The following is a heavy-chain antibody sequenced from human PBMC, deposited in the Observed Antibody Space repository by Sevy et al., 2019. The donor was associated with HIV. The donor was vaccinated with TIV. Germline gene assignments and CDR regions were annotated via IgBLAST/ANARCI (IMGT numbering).Heavy chain of an antibody. CDR2: INPKRGDT. Sequence: ASVQVSCKASGYTFTGDYMHWVRQTPGQGLEWMGWINPKRGDTKSAQRFQGRVTMTRDTSISTAYMELSRLRSDDTAVYYCARAGTLYSGYTYGSIDFWGQGTLVTVSS. J-gene: IGHJ4*02. CDR1: GYTFTGDY. V-gene: IGHV1-2*02. D-gene: IGHD5-18*01. CDR3: ARAGTLYSGYTYGSIDF.